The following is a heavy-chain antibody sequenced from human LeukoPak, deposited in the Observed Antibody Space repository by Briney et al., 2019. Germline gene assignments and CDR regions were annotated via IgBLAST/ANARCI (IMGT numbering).Heavy chain of an antibody. J-gene: IGHJ4*02. D-gene: IGHD6-19*01. CDR1: GFTFSSYA. Sequence: GGSLRLSCAASGFTFSSYAMSWVRQAPGKGLEWFSAISGSDGSTYYADSVKGRFTISRDNSKNTLYLQMNSLRVEDTAVYYCAKFVGSGWYNFDYWGQGTLVTVSS. CDR2: ISGSDGST. CDR3: AKFVGSGWYNFDY. V-gene: IGHV3-23*01.